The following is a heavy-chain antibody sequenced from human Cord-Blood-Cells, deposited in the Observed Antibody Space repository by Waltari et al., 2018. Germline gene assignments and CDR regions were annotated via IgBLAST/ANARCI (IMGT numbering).Heavy chain of an antibody. D-gene: IGHD2-21*01. J-gene: IGHJ5*02. V-gene: IGHV4-59*01. Sequence: QVQLQVSGPGMVKPSATLSLTCTVSGGSISRYYWSWSRQPPGKGLEWIGYIYYSGSTNYNPSLKSRVTISVDTSKNQFSLKLSSVTAADTAVYYCARSRWGSEDWFDPWGQGTLVTVSS. CDR2: IYYSGST. CDR3: ARSRWGSEDWFDP. CDR1: GGSISRYY.